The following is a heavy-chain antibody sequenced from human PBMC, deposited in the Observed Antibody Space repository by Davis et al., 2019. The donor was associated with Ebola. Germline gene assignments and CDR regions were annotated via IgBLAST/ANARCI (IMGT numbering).Heavy chain of an antibody. CDR1: GFTFRRYY. Sequence: HTAGSLRLSCAASGFTFRRYYMHWVRHVSGKGLVWVSGIDPDGSRVSYADSVKGRFTISRDNAKDTVYLQMNSLRAEDTAEYYCATLSYGMDVWGQGTTVTVSS. V-gene: IGHV3-74*01. CDR2: IDPDGSRV. J-gene: IGHJ6*02. CDR3: ATLSYGMDV.